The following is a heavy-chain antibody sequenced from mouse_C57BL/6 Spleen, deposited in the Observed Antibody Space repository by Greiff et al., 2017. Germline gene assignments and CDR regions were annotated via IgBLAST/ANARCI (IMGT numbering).Heavy chain of an antibody. J-gene: IGHJ2*01. CDR2: INPGSGGT. V-gene: IGHV1-54*01. CDR3: ERSHYGTMGYFDY. Sequence: QVQLQQSGAELVRPGTSVKVSCKASGFAFTNYLIEWVQQRPGQGLAWIGVINPGSGGTNYNEKFKGKATLTADKYSSTAYMQLSSLTSEDSAVYFCERSHYGTMGYFDYWGQGTTLTVSS. D-gene: IGHD1-1*01. CDR1: GFAFTNYL.